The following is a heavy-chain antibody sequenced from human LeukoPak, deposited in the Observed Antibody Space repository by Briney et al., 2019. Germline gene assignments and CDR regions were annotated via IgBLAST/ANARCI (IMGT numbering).Heavy chain of an antibody. J-gene: IGHJ3*02. Sequence: PGGPLRLSCAASGFIFSNYAMSWVRQAPGKGLEWVSTISSGGGDTDYADSVKGRFTISRDNSKNTLHLQMNSLRAEDTAVYYCAKGNQRAYDAFDIWGQGTMVTVSS. CDR2: ISSGGGDT. V-gene: IGHV3-23*01. D-gene: IGHD1-14*01. CDR1: GFIFSNYA. CDR3: AKGNQRAYDAFDI.